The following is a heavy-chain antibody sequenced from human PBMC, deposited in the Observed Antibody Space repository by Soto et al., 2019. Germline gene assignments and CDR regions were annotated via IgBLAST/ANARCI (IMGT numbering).Heavy chain of an antibody. CDR3: ARRQLRDYIRWSFDP. Sequence: SETLSLTCAVSGDSINISHWWNWVRQPPGKGLEWIGQIYHSGSTNYNPSLTSRVNKSVDKSKNHFSLKLTSVTAADTAVYYCARRQLRDYIRWSFDPWGQGTLVTVSS. V-gene: IGHV4-4*02. CDR2: IYHSGST. J-gene: IGHJ5*02. D-gene: IGHD3-16*01. CDR1: GDSINISHW.